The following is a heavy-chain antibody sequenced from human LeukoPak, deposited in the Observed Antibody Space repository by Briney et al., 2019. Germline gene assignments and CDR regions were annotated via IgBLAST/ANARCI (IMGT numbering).Heavy chain of an antibody. D-gene: IGHD7-27*01. V-gene: IGHV1-8*01. Sequence: GASVKVSCKASGYTFTSFDINWARHTGQGLEWMGWMSPNSGNTGYAQKFQGRVSMTRDTSISTAYMELSSLSSEDTAVYSCARGPPNWGFDYWGQGTLVTVSS. CDR1: GYTFTSFD. CDR2: MSPNSGNT. J-gene: IGHJ4*02. CDR3: ARGPPNWGFDY.